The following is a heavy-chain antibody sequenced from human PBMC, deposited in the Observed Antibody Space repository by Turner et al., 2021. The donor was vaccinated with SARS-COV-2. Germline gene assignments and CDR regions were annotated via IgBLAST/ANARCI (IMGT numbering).Heavy chain of an antibody. CDR1: GFTVSSNY. CDR3: ARVGIAARPDFDY. Sequence: EVLLVESGGNLVQPGGSLRLCYEVSGFTVSSNYMSWVRQAPGKGLEWVSVIYSGGSTYYADSVKGRFTISRDNSKNILYLQMNSLRAEDTAVYYCARVGIAARPDFDYWGQGTLVTVSS. J-gene: IGHJ4*02. V-gene: IGHV3-66*01. CDR2: IYSGGST. D-gene: IGHD6-6*01.